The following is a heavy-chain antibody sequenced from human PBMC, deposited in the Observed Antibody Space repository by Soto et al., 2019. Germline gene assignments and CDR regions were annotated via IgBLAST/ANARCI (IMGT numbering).Heavy chain of an antibody. CDR1: GFTFTSSA. V-gene: IGHV1-58*01. Sequence: GASVKVSCKASGFTFTSSAVQWVRQARGQRLEWIGWIVVGSGNTDYAQKLQERVTITRVMSTSTAYMELSSLRSEDTAVYYCAADKGYSYGYGTYWGQGTLVTVSS. CDR2: IVVGSGNT. D-gene: IGHD5-18*01. J-gene: IGHJ4*02. CDR3: AADKGYSYGYGTY.